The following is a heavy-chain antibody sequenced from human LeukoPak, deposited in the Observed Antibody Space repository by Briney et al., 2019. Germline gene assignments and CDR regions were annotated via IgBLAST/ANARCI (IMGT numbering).Heavy chain of an antibody. J-gene: IGHJ4*02. CDR1: GYTFTSYY. CDR2: INPSGGST. Sequence: GASVKVSCKASGYTFTSYYMHWVRQAPGQGLEWMGIINPSGGSTSYAQKFQGRVTMTEDTSTDTAYMELSSLYFEDTAVYYCATLEPEPSDFGGLAYWGQGTLVTVSS. D-gene: IGHD4-23*01. CDR3: ATLEPEPSDFGGLAY. V-gene: IGHV1-46*01.